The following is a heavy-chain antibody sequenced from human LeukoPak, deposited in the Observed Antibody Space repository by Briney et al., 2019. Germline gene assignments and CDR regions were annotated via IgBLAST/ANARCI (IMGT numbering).Heavy chain of an antibody. CDR3: ARVAAGKINYFDY. J-gene: IGHJ4*02. V-gene: IGHV3-21*01. Sequence: EGSLRLSCAASGSTFSSYSMNWVRQAPGKGLEWVSSISSSSSYIYYADSVKGRFTISRDNAKNSLYLQMNSLRAEDTAVYYCARVAAGKINYFDYWGQGTLVTVSS. D-gene: IGHD6-19*01. CDR1: GSTFSSYS. CDR2: ISSSSSYI.